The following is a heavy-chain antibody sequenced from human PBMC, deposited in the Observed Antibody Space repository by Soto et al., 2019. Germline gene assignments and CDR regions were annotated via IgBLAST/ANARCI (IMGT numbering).Heavy chain of an antibody. V-gene: IGHV3-30*18. Sequence: PGGSLRLSCAASGLPFSSYGMHWVRQAPGKGLEGVAVISYDGSNKYYADSVKGRFIISRDNSKNTLYLQMNSLRAEDTAVYYCAKDHRPYTIFGVAPDYWGQGILVTVSS. CDR2: ISYDGSNK. CDR1: GLPFSSYG. J-gene: IGHJ4*02. CDR3: AKDHRPYTIFGVAPDY. D-gene: IGHD3-3*01.